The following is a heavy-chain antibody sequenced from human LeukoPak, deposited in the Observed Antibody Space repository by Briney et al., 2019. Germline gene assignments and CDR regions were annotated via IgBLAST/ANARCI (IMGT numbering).Heavy chain of an antibody. D-gene: IGHD5-24*01. V-gene: IGHV3-30*03. Sequence: PGGSLRLSCAPSVFTFTSYGVHGVRQTPGEGLGGGAVISYEGSDQYYGDSVKGRFTSSRDNSKNTLYLQMNSLRAEDTAVYYCARGYSYLDYWGPGTLVTVSS. CDR3: ARGYSYLDY. CDR1: VFTFTSYG. CDR2: ISYEGSDQ. J-gene: IGHJ4*02.